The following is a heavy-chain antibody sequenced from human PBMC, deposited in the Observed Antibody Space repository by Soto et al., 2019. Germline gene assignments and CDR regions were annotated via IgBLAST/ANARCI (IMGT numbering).Heavy chain of an antibody. CDR3: ATKSGDFWSGYYQGYYYYMDV. CDR1: GYTLTELS. J-gene: IGHJ6*03. Sequence: ASVKVSCKVSGYTLTELSMHWVRQAPGKGLEWMGGFDPEDGETIYAQKFQGRVTMTEDTSTDTAYMELSSLRSEDTAVYYCATKSGDFWSGYYQGYYYYMDVWGKGTTVTVSS. D-gene: IGHD3-3*01. CDR2: FDPEDGET. V-gene: IGHV1-24*01.